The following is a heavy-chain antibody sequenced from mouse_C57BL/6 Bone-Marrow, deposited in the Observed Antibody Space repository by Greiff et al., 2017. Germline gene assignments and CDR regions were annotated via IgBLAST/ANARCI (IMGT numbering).Heavy chain of an antibody. J-gene: IGHJ1*03. Sequence: QVQLQQPGAELVKPGASVKMSCKASGYTFTSYWITWVKQRPGQGLEWIGDIYPGSGSTNYNEKFKCKATLTVDKSSSTAYMQLSSLTSEDSAVYYCARYGYFNWYLDGWGTGTTVTVSS. D-gene: IGHD2-2*01. CDR2: IYPGSGST. CDR1: GYTFTSYW. V-gene: IGHV1-55*01. CDR3: ARYGYFNWYLDG.